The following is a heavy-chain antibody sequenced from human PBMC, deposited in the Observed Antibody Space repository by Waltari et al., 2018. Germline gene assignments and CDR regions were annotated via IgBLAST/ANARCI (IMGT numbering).Heavy chain of an antibody. CDR1: GFTFSSYA. CDR3: AKDAPYYYDSSGYYGTFDY. D-gene: IGHD3-22*01. CDR2: ISGSGGST. Sequence: EVQLLESGGGLVQPGGSLRLSCAASGFTFSSYAMSWVRQAPGKGLEWVSAISGSGGSTYYADSVKGRFTIARDNSKNTLYLQMNSRRAEDTAVYYCAKDAPYYYDSSGYYGTFDYWGQGTLVTVSS. J-gene: IGHJ4*02. V-gene: IGHV3-23*01.